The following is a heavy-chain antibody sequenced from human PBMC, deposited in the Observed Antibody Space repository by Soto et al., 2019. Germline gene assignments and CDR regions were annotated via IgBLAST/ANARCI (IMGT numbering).Heavy chain of an antibody. CDR3: ARVGGWYDWFDP. CDR2: IIPILGIA. V-gene: IGHV1-69*02. J-gene: IGHJ5*02. Sequence: VKLSGRASVSTFSISTIRCVRQAPKQGLEWMGRIIPILGIANYAQKFQGRVTITADKSTSTAYMELSSLRSEDTAVYYCARVGGWYDWFDPWGQGTLVTVSS. D-gene: IGHD6-19*01. CDR1: VSTFSIST.